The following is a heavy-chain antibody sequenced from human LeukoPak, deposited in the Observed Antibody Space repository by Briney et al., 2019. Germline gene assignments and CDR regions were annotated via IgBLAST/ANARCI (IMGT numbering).Heavy chain of an antibody. Sequence: GXSVKVSCKASGYTFTSYDINWVRQATGQGLEWMGWMNPNSGNTGYAQKFQGRVTITRNTSISTAYMELSSLRSEDTAVYYCARGSETGGYEFDYWGQGTLVTVSS. CDR2: MNPNSGNT. J-gene: IGHJ4*02. CDR3: ARGSETGGYEFDY. D-gene: IGHD5-12*01. CDR1: GYTFTSYD. V-gene: IGHV1-8*03.